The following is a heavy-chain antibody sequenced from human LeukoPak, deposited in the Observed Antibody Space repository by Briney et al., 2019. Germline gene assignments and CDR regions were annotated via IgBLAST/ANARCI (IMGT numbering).Heavy chain of an antibody. D-gene: IGHD2-2*01. CDR2: MNPNSGNT. J-gene: IGHJ5*02. Sequence: ASLKVSCKASGYTFTSSDINWVRQATGQGPEWMVWMNPNSGNTGYAQKFQGRVTITRNTSISTAYMELSSLRSEDTAVYYCAGLAYCSSTSCYGFDPWGQGTLVTVSS. V-gene: IGHV1-8*03. CDR1: GYTFTSSD. CDR3: AGLAYCSSTSCYGFDP.